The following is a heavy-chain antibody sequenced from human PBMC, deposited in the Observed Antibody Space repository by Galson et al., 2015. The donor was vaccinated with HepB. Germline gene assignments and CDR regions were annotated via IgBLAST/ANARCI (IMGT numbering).Heavy chain of an antibody. CDR2: IDPSDSYT. Sequence: QSGAEVKKPGESLRIFCKGSGYSFSTYWINWVRQMPGKGLEWMGRIDPSDSYTKYSPSFQGHVTISADKSINTAYLQWSSLKASDTAMFYCAREVPYSTAPYWYFDLWGRGTLVTVSS. V-gene: IGHV5-10-1*01. CDR3: AREVPYSTAPYWYFDL. J-gene: IGHJ2*01. D-gene: IGHD2-8*02. CDR1: GYSFSTYW.